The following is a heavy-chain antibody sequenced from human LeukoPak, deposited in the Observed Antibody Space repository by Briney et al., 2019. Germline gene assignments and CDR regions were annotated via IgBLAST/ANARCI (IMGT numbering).Heavy chain of an antibody. CDR3: ARMGKIAVADDAFDI. CDR1: GVNFSSYA. D-gene: IGHD6-19*01. J-gene: IGHJ3*02. CDR2: IIPIFGTA. Sequence: GASLKVSCKASGVNFSSYAISWVRQAPGQGLEGIGGIIPIFGTANYAQKFQGRVTITADESTSTAYMELSSLRSEDTAVYYCARMGKIAVADDAFDIWGQGTMVTVSS. V-gene: IGHV1-69*13.